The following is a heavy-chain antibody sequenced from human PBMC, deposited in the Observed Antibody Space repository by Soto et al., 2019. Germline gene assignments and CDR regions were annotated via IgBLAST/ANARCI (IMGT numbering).Heavy chain of an antibody. Sequence: PGESLKISCKGSGYSFTSYWISWVRQMPGKGLEWMGRIDPSDSYTNYSPSFQGHVTILADKSISTAYLQWSSLKASDTAMYYCASGTTVVTRYYYYYGMDVWGQGTTVTVS. CDR2: IDPSDSYT. CDR1: GYSFTSYW. CDR3: ASGTTVVTRYYYYYGMDV. J-gene: IGHJ6*02. D-gene: IGHD4-17*01. V-gene: IGHV5-10-1*01.